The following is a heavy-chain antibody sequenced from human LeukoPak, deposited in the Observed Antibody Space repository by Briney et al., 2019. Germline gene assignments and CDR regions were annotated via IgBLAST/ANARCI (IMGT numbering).Heavy chain of an antibody. CDR2: IWYDGSNK. V-gene: IGHV3-30*02. D-gene: IGHD4-17*01. CDR1: GFTFSNYG. CDR3: AKDRGSTVTYFDY. J-gene: IGHJ4*02. Sequence: GGSLRLSCAASGFTFSNYGMHWVRQAPGKGLEWVAFIWYDGSNKYYSDSVKGRFTISRDISKNTLCLQMNSLRTEDTAVYYCAKDRGSTVTYFDYWGQGTLVTVSS.